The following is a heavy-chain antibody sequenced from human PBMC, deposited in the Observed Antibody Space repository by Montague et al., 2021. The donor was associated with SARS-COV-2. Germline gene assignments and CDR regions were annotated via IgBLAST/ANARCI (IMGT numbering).Heavy chain of an antibody. J-gene: IGHJ3*02. D-gene: IGHD3-22*01. CDR2: ISYSGST. Sequence: SETLSLTCTVSGGSISSYYWSWIRQPPGRGLQWIGYISYSGSTNYNPSLKSRVTISVDTSKNQFSLKLSSVAAADTAVYYCASPTYYYDSSGSDAFDIWGQGTMVTVSS. V-gene: IGHV4-59*08. CDR1: GGSISSYY. CDR3: ASPTYYYDSSGSDAFDI.